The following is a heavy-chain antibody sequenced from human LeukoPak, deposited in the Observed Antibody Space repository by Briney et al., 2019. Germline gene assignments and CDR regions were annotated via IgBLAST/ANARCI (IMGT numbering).Heavy chain of an antibody. V-gene: IGHV4-4*08. CDR3: TRRAYYDSSGYNPTAGYFDL. D-gene: IGHD3-22*01. J-gene: IGHJ2*01. CDR2: VYSNGMT. CDR1: GGSMFSHY. Sequence: AETLSLTCSVSGGSMFSHYWNWIRQSPWKGLEWIGFVYSNGMTTYNPSLRSRGTISIAASRNQFSLRLTSVTAADTATYYCTRRAYYDSSGYNPTAGYFDLWGRGTLVTVSS.